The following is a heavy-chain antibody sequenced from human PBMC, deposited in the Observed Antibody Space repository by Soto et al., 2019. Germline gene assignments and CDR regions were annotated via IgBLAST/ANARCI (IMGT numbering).Heavy chain of an antibody. V-gene: IGHV3-33*01. CDR1: GFTFSSYG. J-gene: IGHJ6*03. Sequence: QVQLVESGGGVVQPGRSLRLSCAASGFTFSSYGMHWVRQAPGKGLEWVAVIWYDGSNKYYADSVKGRFTISRDNSNNTLYRQMSSLRAEDTSVYYCAREAVGYCSGGSCYPYYYMDVWGRGTTVTVSS. D-gene: IGHD2-15*01. CDR3: AREAVGYCSGGSCYPYYYMDV. CDR2: IWYDGSNK.